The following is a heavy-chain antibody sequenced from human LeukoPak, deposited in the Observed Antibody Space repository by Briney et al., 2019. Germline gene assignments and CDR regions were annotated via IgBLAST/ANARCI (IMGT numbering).Heavy chain of an antibody. D-gene: IGHD3-10*01. CDR1: GFTFSSYA. CDR3: AKADGSGTYYTRPSDY. V-gene: IGHV3-23*01. J-gene: IGHJ4*02. CDR2: ITGSATNT. Sequence: GGSLTLSCAASGFTFSSYAMSWVRQAPGKGLEWVSGITGSATNTYYADSVKGRFTIPRDNSQNTLYLQMSSLRAEDSAVYYCAKADGSGTYYTRPSDYWGQGTLVTVSS.